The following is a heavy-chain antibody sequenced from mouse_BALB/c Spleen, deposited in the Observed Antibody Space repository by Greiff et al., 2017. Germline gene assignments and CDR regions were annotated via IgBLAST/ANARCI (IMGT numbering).Heavy chain of an antibody. V-gene: IGHV5-17*02. CDR1: GFTFSSFG. CDR2: ISSGSSTI. D-gene: IGHD1-1*01. J-gene: IGHJ4*01. Sequence: DVKLVESGGGLVQPGGSRKLSCAASGFTFSSFGMHWVRQAPEKGLEWVAYISSGSSTIYYADTVKGRFTISRDNPKNTLFLQMTSLRSEDTAMYYCARSGYYYGSSYDYWGQGTSVTVSS. CDR3: ARSGYYYGSSYDY.